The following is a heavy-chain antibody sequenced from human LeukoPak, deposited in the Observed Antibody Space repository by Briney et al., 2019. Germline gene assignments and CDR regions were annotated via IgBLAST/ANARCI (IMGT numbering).Heavy chain of an antibody. CDR3: ARVGSHYYGSGSYYIGSHGAFDI. V-gene: IGHV4-30-2*01. J-gene: IGHJ3*02. CDR2: IYHSGST. D-gene: IGHD3-10*01. CDR1: GGSISSGGYS. Sequence: SETLSLTCAVSGGSISSGGYSWSWIRQPPGEGLEWIGYIYHSGSTYYNPSLKSRVTISVDRSKNQFSLKLSSVTAADTAVYYCARVGSHYYGSGSYYIGSHGAFDIWGQGTMVTVSS.